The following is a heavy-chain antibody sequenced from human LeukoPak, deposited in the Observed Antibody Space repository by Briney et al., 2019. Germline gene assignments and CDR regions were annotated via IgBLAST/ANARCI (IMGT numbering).Heavy chain of an antibody. CDR2: IFYTGTT. V-gene: IGHV4-30-4*01. J-gene: IGHJ5*01. Sequence: SETLSLTCIVSGASISSGDYFWSWIRQPPGKGLEWIGYIFYTGTTYYNPSLKSRVTISLDTSKNQFSLNLTSVSAADTAVYYCATEGDGSGFDSWGQGTLVTVSS. CDR3: ATEGDGSGFDS. D-gene: IGHD3-10*01. CDR1: GASISSGDYF.